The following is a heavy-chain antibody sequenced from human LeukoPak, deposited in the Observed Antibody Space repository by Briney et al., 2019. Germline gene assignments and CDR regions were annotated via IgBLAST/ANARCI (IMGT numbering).Heavy chain of an antibody. D-gene: IGHD5-18*01. CDR1: GGSISSGDFY. J-gene: IGHJ5*02. CDR3: AATASNWFDP. Sequence: SQTLSLTCTVSGGSISSGDFYWTWIRQPPGKGLEWIGYIYYSGNTYYNPSLKSRVTISVDTSKNQFSLKLSSVPAADTAVYYCAATASNWFDPWGQGTLVTVSS. CDR2: IYYSGNT. V-gene: IGHV4-30-4*08.